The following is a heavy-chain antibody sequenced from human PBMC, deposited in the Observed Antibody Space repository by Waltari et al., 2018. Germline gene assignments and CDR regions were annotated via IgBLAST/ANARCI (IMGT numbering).Heavy chain of an antibody. CDR2: IYPGDSDT. D-gene: IGHD3-10*01. J-gene: IGHJ6*02. CDR1: GYSFTSYW. Sequence: EVQLVQSGAEVKKPGESLKISCKGSGYSFTSYWIGWVRQLPGKGLEWMGIIYPGDSDTRYSPSFQGQVTISADKSISTAYLQWSSLKASDTAMYYCARHPMVARSYYYYGMDVWGQGTTVTVSS. V-gene: IGHV5-51*01. CDR3: ARHPMVARSYYYYGMDV.